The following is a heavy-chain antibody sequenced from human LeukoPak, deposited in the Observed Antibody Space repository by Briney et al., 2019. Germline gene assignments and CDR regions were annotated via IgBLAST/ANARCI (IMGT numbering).Heavy chain of an antibody. CDR3: ASQFGVRYFDY. J-gene: IGHJ4*02. Sequence: SETLSLACTVSGGSIASYYWSWIRQPPGKGLEWIGYMYYSGSTNYNPSLKSRVTISVDMSKSQFSLKLSSVTAADTAVYYCASQFGVRYFDYWGQGTLVTVSS. D-gene: IGHD3-10*01. V-gene: IGHV4-59*01. CDR2: MYYSGST. CDR1: GGSIASYY.